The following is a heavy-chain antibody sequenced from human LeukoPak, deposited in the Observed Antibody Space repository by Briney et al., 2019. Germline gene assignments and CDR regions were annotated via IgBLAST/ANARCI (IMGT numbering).Heavy chain of an antibody. J-gene: IGHJ5*02. V-gene: IGHV3-23*01. Sequence: TGGSLRLSCAASGFTFSSYAMSWVRQAPGKGLEWVSAISGSGGSTYYADSVKGRFTISRDNSKNTLYLQMNSLRAEDTAVYYCAKDSTYYYDSSGYYHNWFDPWGQGTLVTVSS. CDR1: GFTFSSYA. D-gene: IGHD3-22*01. CDR3: AKDSTYYYDSSGYYHNWFDP. CDR2: ISGSGGST.